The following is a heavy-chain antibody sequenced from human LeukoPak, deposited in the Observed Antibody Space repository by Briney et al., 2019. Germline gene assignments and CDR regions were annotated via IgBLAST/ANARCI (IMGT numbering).Heavy chain of an antibody. D-gene: IGHD2-2*01. CDR1: GGTFSSYA. CDR2: IVPIFGTA. CDR3: AREIVVVPAALDY. Sequence: SVKVSCKASGGTFSSYAISWVRQAPGQGLEWMGGIVPIFGTANYAQKFQGRVTITADESTSTAYMELSSLRSEDTAVYYCAREIVVVPAALDYWGQGTLVTVSS. V-gene: IGHV1-69*01. J-gene: IGHJ4*02.